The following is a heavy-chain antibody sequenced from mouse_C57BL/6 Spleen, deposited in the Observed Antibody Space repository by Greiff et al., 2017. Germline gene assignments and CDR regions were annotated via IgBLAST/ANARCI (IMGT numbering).Heavy chain of an antibody. CDR1: GYSITSGYY. Sequence: EVQLQQSGPGLVKPSQSLSLTCSVTGYSITSGYYWNWIRQFPGNKLEWMGYISYDGSNNYNPSLKNRISITRDTSKNQFFLKLNSVTTEDTATYYCAREGDYDGGHWGQGTTLTVSS. V-gene: IGHV3-6*01. CDR3: AREGDYDGGH. CDR2: ISYDGSN. D-gene: IGHD2-4*01. J-gene: IGHJ2*01.